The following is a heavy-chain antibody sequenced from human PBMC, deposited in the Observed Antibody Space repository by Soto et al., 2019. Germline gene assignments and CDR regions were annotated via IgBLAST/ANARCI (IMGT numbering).Heavy chain of an antibody. V-gene: IGHV4-30-2*01. CDR2: ISHSGST. J-gene: IGHJ4*02. CDR1: GGSXSSGXXX. CDR3: XXXXXXVDX. Sequence: QLQLQESGSGLVKPSQTLSLTCAVSGGSXSSGXXXWSWIRQPPGKGLECIGYISHSGSTYYNPXXXXXXXXXXXXXXXXXXXXXXXXXXXXXXXXXXXXXXXXVDXXGQXTLVTVXS.